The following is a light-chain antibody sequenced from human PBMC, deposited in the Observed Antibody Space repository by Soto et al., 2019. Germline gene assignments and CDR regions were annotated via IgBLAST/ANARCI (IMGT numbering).Light chain of an antibody. Sequence: EVVLTQSPATLSLSPGERATLSCRASQSVSSYLVWYQQKPGQAPRLLIYDAANRAIGIPARFSGSGSGTDFTLTISSLEPEDCAVYYCQQRSDWVTFGQGTKLEIK. CDR3: QQRSDWVT. CDR2: DAA. J-gene: IGKJ2*01. CDR1: QSVSSY. V-gene: IGKV3-11*01.